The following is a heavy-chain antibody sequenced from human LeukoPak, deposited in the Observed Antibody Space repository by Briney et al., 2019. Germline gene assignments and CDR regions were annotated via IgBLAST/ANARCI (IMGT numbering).Heavy chain of an antibody. V-gene: IGHV3-23*01. CDR1: GFTFSSYG. D-gene: IGHD6-6*01. CDR2: ISGSGGST. J-gene: IGHJ6*03. Sequence: GGSLRLSCATSGFTFSSYGMSWVREAPGRGLEWVSAISGSGGSTYYADSVKGRFTISRDNSKNTLYLQMNSLRAEDTAVYYCAKLGQLHYYYYMDVWGKGTMVTISS. CDR3: AKLGQLHYYYYMDV.